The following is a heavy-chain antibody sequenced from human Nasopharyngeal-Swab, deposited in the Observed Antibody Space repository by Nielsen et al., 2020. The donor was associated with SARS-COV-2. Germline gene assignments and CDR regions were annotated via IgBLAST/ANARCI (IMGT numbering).Heavy chain of an antibody. CDR3: AKDRGIVVVIGFDY. Sequence: GESLQISCAASGFTFSSYAMSWVRQAPGKGLEWVSAISGSGGSTYYADSVKGRFTISRDNSKNTLYLQMNSLRAEDTAVYYCAKDRGIVVVIGFDYWGQGTLVTVSS. J-gene: IGHJ4*02. D-gene: IGHD3-22*01. V-gene: IGHV3-23*01. CDR1: GFTFSSYA. CDR2: ISGSGGST.